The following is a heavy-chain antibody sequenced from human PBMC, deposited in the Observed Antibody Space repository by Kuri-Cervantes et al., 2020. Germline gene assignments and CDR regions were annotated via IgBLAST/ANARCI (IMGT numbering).Heavy chain of an antibody. D-gene: IGHD5-12*01. Sequence: GESLKISCAASGFTFSSYAMRWVRQAPGRGLEWVSAISNSGATTYYADSVKGRFTISRDNSKNTLYLQMNSLRAEDTAVYYCARDSGYVGFDYWGQGTLVTVSS. CDR3: ARDSGYVGFDY. J-gene: IGHJ4*02. CDR2: ISNSGATT. V-gene: IGHV3-23*01. CDR1: GFTFSSYA.